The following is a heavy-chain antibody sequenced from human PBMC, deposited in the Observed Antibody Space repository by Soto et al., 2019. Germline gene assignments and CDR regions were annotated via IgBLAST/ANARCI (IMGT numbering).Heavy chain of an antibody. J-gene: IGHJ6*03. V-gene: IGHV4-34*01. CDR1: GGSFSGYY. D-gene: IGHD3-10*01. Sequence: SETLSLTCAVYGGSFSGYYWSWIRQPPGKGLEWIGEINHSGSTNYNPSLKSRVTISVDTSKNQFSLKLSSVTAADTAVYYCARGYVEVRGVINYYYYYMDVWGKGTTVTVSS. CDR3: ARGYVEVRGVINYYYYYMDV. CDR2: INHSGST.